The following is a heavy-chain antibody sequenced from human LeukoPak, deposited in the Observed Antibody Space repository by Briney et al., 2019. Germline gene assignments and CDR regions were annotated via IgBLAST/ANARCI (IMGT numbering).Heavy chain of an antibody. Sequence: SETLSLTCTVSGGSISSYYWSWIRQPPGKGLERIGYIYYSGSTNYNPSLKSRVTISVDTSKNQFSLKLSSVTAADTAVYYCARAGYSSSWDYYYYYGMDVWGQGTTVTVSS. D-gene: IGHD6-13*01. CDR2: IYYSGST. CDR3: ARAGYSSSWDYYYYYGMDV. V-gene: IGHV4-59*01. CDR1: GGSISSYY. J-gene: IGHJ6*02.